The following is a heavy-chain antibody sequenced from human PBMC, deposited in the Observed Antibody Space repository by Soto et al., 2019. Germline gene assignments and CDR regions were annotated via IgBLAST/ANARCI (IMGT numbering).Heavy chain of an antibody. CDR1: GFPFSRCA. V-gene: IGHV3-23*01. J-gene: IGHJ4*02. CDR3: AKRGGDSGWGDFDS. Sequence: EVQLLESGGGLVQPGGALRLSCAASGFPFSRCAMNWVRQAPGKGLEWVSTISHSDHSTYYADSVKGRFTVSIDNSDNTLYLQMNSLRAEDTAIYYCAKRGGDSGWGDFDSWGQGTLVTVSS. CDR2: ISHSDHST. D-gene: IGHD6-19*01.